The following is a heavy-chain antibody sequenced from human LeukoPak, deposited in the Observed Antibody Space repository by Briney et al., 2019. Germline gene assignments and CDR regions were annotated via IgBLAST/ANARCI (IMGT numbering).Heavy chain of an antibody. CDR2: IYYSGST. D-gene: IGHD3-22*01. CDR1: GGSISSYY. CDR3: ARDLLDYYDSSGPYSNWFDP. V-gene: IGHV4-59*01. Sequence: SETLSLTCTVSGGSISSYYWSWIRQPPGKGLEWIGYIYYSGSTNYNPSLKSRVTISVDTSKNQFSLKLCSVTAADTAVYYCARDLLDYYDSSGPYSNWFDPWGQGTLVTVSS. J-gene: IGHJ5*02.